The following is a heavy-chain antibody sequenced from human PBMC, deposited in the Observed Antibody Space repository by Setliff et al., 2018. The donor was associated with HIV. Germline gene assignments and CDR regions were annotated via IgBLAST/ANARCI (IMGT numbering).Heavy chain of an antibody. D-gene: IGHD3-3*01. CDR1: GDSISSHY. J-gene: IGHJ4*02. V-gene: IGHV4-59*11. CDR2: IYYSGST. CDR3: TRGPEGVAGGDY. Sequence: PSETLSLTCTVSGDSISSHYWNWIRQPPGKALEWIGYIYYSGSTNYNPSFKSRVTISVDRSKRQFSLNLSSVTAADTAIYYCTRGPEGVAGGDYWGQGALVTVSS.